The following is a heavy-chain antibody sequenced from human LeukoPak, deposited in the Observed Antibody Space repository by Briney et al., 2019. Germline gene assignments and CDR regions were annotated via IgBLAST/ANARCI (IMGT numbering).Heavy chain of an antibody. CDR1: GFTFSSYA. CDR2: ISGSGGGT. V-gene: IGHV3-23*01. Sequence: GGSLRLSCAASGFTFSSYAMSWVRQAPGKGLEWVSVISGSGGGTYYADSVKGRFTISRDNSKNTLYLQMNSLRAEDTAVYYCAKNSGSYDLHYWGQGTLVTVSS. CDR3: AKNSGSYDLHY. D-gene: IGHD1-26*01. J-gene: IGHJ4*02.